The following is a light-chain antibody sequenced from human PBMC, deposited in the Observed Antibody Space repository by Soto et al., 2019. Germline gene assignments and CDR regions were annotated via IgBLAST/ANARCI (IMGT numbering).Light chain of an antibody. J-gene: IGLJ2*01. CDR3: LLSDSGSRPV. Sequence: QAVVTQEPSLTVSPGGTVTLTCGSSTGAVTSGHYPYWVQQKPGQAPRTLIYDTSNKHSWTPARFSGSLLGGKAALTLSGAQPEDEAAYYCLLSDSGSRPVFGGGTKLTVL. V-gene: IGLV7-46*01. CDR2: DTS. CDR1: TGAVTSGHY.